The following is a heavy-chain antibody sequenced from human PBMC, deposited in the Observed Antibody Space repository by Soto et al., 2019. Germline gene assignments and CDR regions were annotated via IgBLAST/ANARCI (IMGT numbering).Heavy chain of an antibody. J-gene: IGHJ6*02. CDR1: GFTFSSYA. V-gene: IGHV3-30-3*01. D-gene: IGHD5-18*01. Sequence: QVQLVESGGGVVQPGRSLRLSCAASGFTFSSYAMHWVRQAPGKGLEWVAVISYDGSNKYYADSVKGRFTISRDNSKNTLYLQMNSRRAEDTAVYYCAREGYSYGQVCAGCGMDVWGQGTTVTVSS. CDR2: ISYDGSNK. CDR3: AREGYSYGQVCAGCGMDV.